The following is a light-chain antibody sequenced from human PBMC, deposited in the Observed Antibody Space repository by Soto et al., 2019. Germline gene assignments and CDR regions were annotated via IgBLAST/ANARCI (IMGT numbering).Light chain of an antibody. V-gene: IGKV3-15*01. CDR3: QQYNNWPRT. Sequence: ERVMTQSPATLSVSPGERATLSCRASQSVSSDLAWYHQKTGQAPRLLIYGASTRATGIPARFSGSGSGTEFTLTISSLQSEDFAVYYCQQYNNWPRTFGQGTKLEIK. J-gene: IGKJ2*01. CDR2: GAS. CDR1: QSVSSD.